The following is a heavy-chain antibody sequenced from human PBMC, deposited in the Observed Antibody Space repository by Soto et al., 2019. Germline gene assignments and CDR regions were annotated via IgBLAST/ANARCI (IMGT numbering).Heavy chain of an antibody. V-gene: IGHV3-33*01. CDR2: IWYDGSNK. CDR3: AMDVAPRGYNYGFDY. J-gene: IGHJ4*02. D-gene: IGHD5-18*01. Sequence: GGSLRLSCAASGFTFSSYGMHWVSQAPGKGLEWVAVIWYDGSNKYYTDSVKGRFTISRDNSKNTLYLQMNSLRAEDTAVYYCAMDVAPRGYNYGFDYWGQGTLVTVSS. CDR1: GFTFSSYG.